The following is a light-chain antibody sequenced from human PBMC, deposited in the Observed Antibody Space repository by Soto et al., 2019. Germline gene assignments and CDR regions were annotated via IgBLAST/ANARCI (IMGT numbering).Light chain of an antibody. CDR2: AAS. Sequence: DIPRTQCPSSLSASLGDGVTITCRASQSISSYLNWYQQKPGKAPKLLIYAASSLQSGVPSRFSGSGSGTDFTLTISSLQPEDFATYYCQQSYSTLFTFGPGTKVDIK. CDR1: QSISSY. CDR3: QQSYSTLFT. V-gene: IGKV1-39*01. J-gene: IGKJ3*01.